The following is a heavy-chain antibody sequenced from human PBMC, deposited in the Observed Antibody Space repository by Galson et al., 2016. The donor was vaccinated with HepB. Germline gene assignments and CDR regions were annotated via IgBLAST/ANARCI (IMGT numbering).Heavy chain of an antibody. V-gene: IGHV3-43*01. Sequence: SLRLSCAASGFTFDDYTMHWVRQAPGKGLEWVTPVSWDATTIYYADSVKGRFTISRDNSKNSLYLQMNSLTSEDTALYYCARETTIWGNGFQYWGQGTLVTVSS. J-gene: IGHJ4*02. D-gene: IGHD4-23*01. CDR2: VSWDATTI. CDR1: GFTFDDYT. CDR3: ARETTIWGNGFQY.